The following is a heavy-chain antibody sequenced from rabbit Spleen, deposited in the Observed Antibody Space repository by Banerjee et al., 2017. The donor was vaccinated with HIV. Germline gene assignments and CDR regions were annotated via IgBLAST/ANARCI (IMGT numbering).Heavy chain of an antibody. CDR3: ARNYVNAFDP. CDR2: IDTSDGDT. V-gene: IGHV1S45*01. CDR1: GIDFSSYYY. D-gene: IGHD1-1*01. J-gene: IGHJ2*01. Sequence: QEQLVESGGGLVQPGGSLKLTCTASGIDFSSYYYMCWVRQAPGKGLEWIACIDTSDGDTDYANWPKGRFTISKTSSTTVTLQMTSLTAADTATYFCARNYVNAFDPWGPGTLVTVS.